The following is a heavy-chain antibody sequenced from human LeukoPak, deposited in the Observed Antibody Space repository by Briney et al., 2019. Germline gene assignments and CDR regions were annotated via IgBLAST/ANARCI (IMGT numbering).Heavy chain of an antibody. D-gene: IGHD5-18*01. Sequence: GGSLRLSCAASGFTFSNYWMSWVRQAPGKGLEWVANIKKDGSEKYYVDSVKGRFTISRDSAKTSLYLQMISLRAEDTAVYYCARHLSGVTGYTYGRGIDYWGQGTLVTVSS. CDR2: IKKDGSEK. V-gene: IGHV3-7*01. J-gene: IGHJ4*02. CDR3: ARHLSGVTGYTYGRGIDY. CDR1: GFTFSNYW.